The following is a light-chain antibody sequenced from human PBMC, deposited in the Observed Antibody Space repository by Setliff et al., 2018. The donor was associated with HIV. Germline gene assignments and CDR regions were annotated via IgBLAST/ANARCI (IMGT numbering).Light chain of an antibody. Sequence: QSALAQPASVSGSPGQSITISCTGTSSDVGTYNLVSWYQHHPGKAPKLIIYEVVHRSPGVSDRFSASKSGNTASLTISGLQAEDEATYYCASYAATATGTWVFGGGTKVTVL. V-gene: IGLV2-23*02. CDR1: SSDVGTYNL. CDR2: EVV. CDR3: ASYAATATGTWV. J-gene: IGLJ3*02.